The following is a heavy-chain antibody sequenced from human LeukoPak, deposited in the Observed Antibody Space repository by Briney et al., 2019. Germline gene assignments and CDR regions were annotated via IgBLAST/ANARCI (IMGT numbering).Heavy chain of an antibody. CDR3: ANRVVPAATGNWFDP. CDR1: GGTFSSYA. D-gene: IGHD2-2*01. CDR2: IIPIFGTA. Sequence: GASVKVSCKASGGTFSSYAISWVRLAPGQGLEWMGGIIPIFGTANYAQKFQGRVTITADESTSTAYMELSSLRSEDTAVYYCANRVVPAATGNWFDPWGQGTLVTVSS. J-gene: IGHJ5*02. V-gene: IGHV1-69*13.